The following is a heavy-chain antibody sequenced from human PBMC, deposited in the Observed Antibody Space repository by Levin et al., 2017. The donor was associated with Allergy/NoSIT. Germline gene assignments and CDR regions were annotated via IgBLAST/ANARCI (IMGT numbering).Heavy chain of an antibody. Sequence: EASVKVSCKASGYTFKNYGISWVRQAPGQGLEWMGWISTHNGNTNYAQSFQGRVTMTTDTSTSTADMELRSLISDDTAVYYCARFVVTPVSYFYMYVGGNAVTVTVS. J-gene: IGHJ6*03. CDR2: ISTHNGNT. CDR1: GYTFKNYG. CDR3: ARFVVTPVSYFYMYV. V-gene: IGHV1-18*01. D-gene: IGHD2-2*01.